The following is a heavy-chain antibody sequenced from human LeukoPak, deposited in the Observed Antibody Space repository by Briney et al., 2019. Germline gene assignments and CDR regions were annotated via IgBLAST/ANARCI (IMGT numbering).Heavy chain of an antibody. CDR2: ISGSGGST. J-gene: IGHJ4*02. V-gene: IGHV3-23*01. CDR3: AKDQEYSSSWYGVYYFDY. CDR1: GFTFSSYA. D-gene: IGHD6-13*01. Sequence: GASLRLSCAASGFTFSSYAMSWVRQAPGKGLEWVSAISGSGGSTYYADSVKGRFTISRDNSKHTLYLQMNSLRAEDTAVYYCAKDQEYSSSWYGVYYFDYWGQGTLVTVSS.